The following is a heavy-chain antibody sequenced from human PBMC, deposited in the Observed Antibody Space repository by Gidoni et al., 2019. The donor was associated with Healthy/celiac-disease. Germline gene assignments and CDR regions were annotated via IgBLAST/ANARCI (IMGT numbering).Heavy chain of an antibody. CDR3: ARHVVLRYCSSTSCYTAPYFDY. V-gene: IGHV4-39*01. J-gene: IGHJ4*02. D-gene: IGHD2-2*02. Sequence: QLQLQESGPGLVKPSETLSLTCTVSGGSISSSSYYWGWIRQPPGKGLEWIGSIYYSGSTYYNPSLKSRVTISVDTSKNQFSLKLSSVTAADTAVYYCARHVVLRYCSSTSCYTAPYFDYWGQGTLVTVSS. CDR2: IYYSGST. CDR1: GGSISSSSYY.